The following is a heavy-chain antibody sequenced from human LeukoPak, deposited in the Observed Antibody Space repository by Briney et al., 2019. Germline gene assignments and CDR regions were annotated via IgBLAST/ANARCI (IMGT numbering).Heavy chain of an antibody. CDR3: ARAVPSIYCSGGSCSSYDYYYMDV. CDR2: ISAYNGNT. Sequence: ASVKVSCKASGYTFTSYGISWVRQAPGQGLEWMGWISAYNGNTNYAQKLQGRVTMTTDTSTSTAYMELRSLRSDDTAVYYCARAVPSIYCSGGSCSSYDYYYMDVWGKGTTVTISS. CDR1: GYTFTSYG. J-gene: IGHJ6*03. D-gene: IGHD2-15*01. V-gene: IGHV1-18*01.